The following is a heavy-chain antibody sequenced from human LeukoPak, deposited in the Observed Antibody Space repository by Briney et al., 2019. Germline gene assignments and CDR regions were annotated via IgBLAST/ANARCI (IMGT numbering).Heavy chain of an antibody. CDR2: INAGNGNT. CDR1: GYTFTSYA. CDR3: ARGFLEGGSYPPRGGSKYYFDY. J-gene: IGHJ4*02. V-gene: IGHV1-3*03. Sequence: ASVKVSCRASGYTFTSYAMHWVRQAPGQRLEWMGWINAGNGNTKYSQEFQGRVTITRDTSASTAYMELSSLRSEDMAVYYCARGFLEGGSYPPRGGSKYYFDYWGQGTLVTVSS. D-gene: IGHD1-26*01.